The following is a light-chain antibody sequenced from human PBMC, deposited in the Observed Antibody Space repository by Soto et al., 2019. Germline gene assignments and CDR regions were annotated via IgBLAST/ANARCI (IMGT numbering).Light chain of an antibody. V-gene: IGKV3-20*01. CDR3: QQYGSSPET. Sequence: EIVLTQSPGTLSLSPGERATLSCSASQSVSSSYLAWYQQKPGQAPRLLIYGASSRVTGIPDRFSGSGSGTDFTLTISRLEPEDFAVYYCQQYGSSPETFGQGTKVDI. J-gene: IGKJ1*01. CDR2: GAS. CDR1: QSVSSSY.